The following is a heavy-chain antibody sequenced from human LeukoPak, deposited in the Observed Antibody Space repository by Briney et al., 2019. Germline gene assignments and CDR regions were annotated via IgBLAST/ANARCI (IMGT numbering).Heavy chain of an antibody. D-gene: IGHD6-25*01. V-gene: IGHV4-59*08. CDR2: IYYTGRT. CDR1: GASISIYY. CDR3: AKREDFWYFDL. J-gene: IGHJ2*01. Sequence: SQTLSLTCTLSGASISIYYWSWSREPPGKGLEWGGDIYYTGRTTSNTSLKSRVTTSVDTSKNHFSLKLIPLTAAGTVAYFCAKREDFWYFDLWGRGTVVSVSS.